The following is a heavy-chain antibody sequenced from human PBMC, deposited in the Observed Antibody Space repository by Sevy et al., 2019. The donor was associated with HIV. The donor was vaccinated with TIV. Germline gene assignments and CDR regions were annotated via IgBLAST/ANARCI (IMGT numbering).Heavy chain of an antibody. D-gene: IGHD1-26*01. CDR2: ISWDGGST. V-gene: IGHV3-43D*03. CDR3: AKETFPFRGNSTRYYYYGMDV. Sequence: GGSLRLSCAASGFTFDDYAMHWVRQAPGKGLEWVSLISWDGGSTYYADSVKGRFTISRDNSKNSLYLQMNSLRAEDTALYYCAKETFPFRGNSTRYYYYGMDVWGQGTTVTVSS. J-gene: IGHJ6*02. CDR1: GFTFDDYA.